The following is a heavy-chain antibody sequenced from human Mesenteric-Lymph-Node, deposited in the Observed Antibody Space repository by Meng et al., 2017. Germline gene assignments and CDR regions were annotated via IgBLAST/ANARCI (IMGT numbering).Heavy chain of an antibody. J-gene: IGHJ4*02. Sequence: GESLKISCAASGFTFSSYSMNWVRQAPGKGLEWISSISDGGSDTHYADSVKGRFTISRDNSKNTLYLQMNTLTAEDVAVYYCAKRMGTTHGATTDWGQGMLVTVSS. V-gene: IGHV3-23*01. CDR2: ISDGGSDT. CDR1: GFTFSSYS. D-gene: IGHD1-26*01. CDR3: AKRMGTTHGATTD.